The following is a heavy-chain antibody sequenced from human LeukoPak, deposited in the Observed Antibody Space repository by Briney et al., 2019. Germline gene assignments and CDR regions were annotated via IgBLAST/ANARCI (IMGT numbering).Heavy chain of an antibody. CDR2: ISSSSSTI. J-gene: IGHJ4*02. V-gene: IGHV3-48*01. Sequence: GGSLRLSCAASGFTFSSYSMNWVRQAPGKGLEWVSYISSSSSTIYYADSVKGRFTISRDNAKNSLYLQMNSLRAEDTAVYYCAMVAVAGTGYFDYWGQGTLVTVSS. CDR1: GFTFSSYS. CDR3: AMVAVAGTGYFDY. D-gene: IGHD6-19*01.